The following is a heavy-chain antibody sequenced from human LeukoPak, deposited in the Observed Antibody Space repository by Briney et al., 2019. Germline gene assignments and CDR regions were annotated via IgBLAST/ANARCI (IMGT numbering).Heavy chain of an antibody. V-gene: IGHV4-59*01. CDR1: GGSISSYY. Sequence: PSETLSLTCTVSGGSISSYYWSWIRQPPGKGLEWIGYIYYSGSTNYNPSLKSRVTISVDTSKNQFSLKLSSVTAADTAVYYCARAPGSSMYYFDYWGQGTLVTDSS. CDR2: IYYSGST. D-gene: IGHD3-10*01. J-gene: IGHJ4*02. CDR3: ARAPGSSMYYFDY.